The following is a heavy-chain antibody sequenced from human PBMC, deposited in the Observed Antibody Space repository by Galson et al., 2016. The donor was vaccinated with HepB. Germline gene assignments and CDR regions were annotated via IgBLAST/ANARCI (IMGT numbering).Heavy chain of an antibody. D-gene: IGHD2-2*01. J-gene: IGHJ4*02. CDR3: ARLDCSSLSCRGFDY. V-gene: IGHV4-59*01. CDR2: IYYSGRT. CDR1: GGSISSYY. Sequence: ETLSLTCTVSGGSISSYYWSWIRQPPGKGLEWIGYIYYSGRTNYNPSLKSRLTISVDASKNQFSLNLSAVTAADTAVYYCARLDCSSLSCRGFDYWGQGTQVTVSS.